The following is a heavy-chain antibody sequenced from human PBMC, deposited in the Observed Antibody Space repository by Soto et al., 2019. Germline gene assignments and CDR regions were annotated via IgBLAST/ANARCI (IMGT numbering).Heavy chain of an antibody. CDR2: ISAYNGNT. Sequence: QVQLVRSGAEVKKPGASVKVSCKASGYTFTSYGISWVRQAPGQGLEWMGWISAYNGNTNYAQKLQGRVTMTTDTSTSTAYMELRSLRSDDTAVYYCARESSTELLSLPPQEYYYYGMDVWGQGTTVTVSS. CDR1: GYTFTSYG. V-gene: IGHV1-18*01. CDR3: ARESSTELLSLPPQEYYYYGMDV. D-gene: IGHD2-2*01. J-gene: IGHJ6*02.